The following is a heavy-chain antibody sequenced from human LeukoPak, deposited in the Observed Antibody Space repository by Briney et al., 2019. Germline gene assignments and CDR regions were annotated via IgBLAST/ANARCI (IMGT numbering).Heavy chain of an antibody. D-gene: IGHD3-3*01. Sequence: SVKVSCKASGGTFSSYAISWVRQAPGQGLEWMGGIIPIFGTANYAQKFQGRVTITTDESTSTAYMELSSLRSEDTAVYYCARGLGGGRSIFGVVKLYYYYYMDVWGKGTTVTVSS. J-gene: IGHJ6*03. V-gene: IGHV1-69*05. CDR1: GGTFSSYA. CDR2: IIPIFGTA. CDR3: ARGLGGGRSIFGVVKLYYYYYMDV.